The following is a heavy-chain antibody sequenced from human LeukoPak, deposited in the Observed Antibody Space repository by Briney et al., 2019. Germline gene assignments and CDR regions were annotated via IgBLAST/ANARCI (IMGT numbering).Heavy chain of an antibody. J-gene: IGHJ4*02. CDR3: AKDMRGVVLVTRAYYFDS. CDR2: ISYDGSNK. V-gene: IGHV3-30*18. D-gene: IGHD2-8*02. Sequence: GRSLRLSCAASGFTFSTYGMHWVRQAPGKGLEWVAIISYDGSNKYYADSVKGRFTISRDNSKNTLYLQMNSLRAEDTAVYYCAKDMRGVVLVTRAYYFDSWGQGTLVTVSS. CDR1: GFTFSTYG.